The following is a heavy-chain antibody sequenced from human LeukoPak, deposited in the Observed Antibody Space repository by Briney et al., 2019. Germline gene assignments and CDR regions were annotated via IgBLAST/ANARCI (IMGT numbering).Heavy chain of an antibody. V-gene: IGHV4-59*04. D-gene: IGHD4-23*01. J-gene: IGHJ4*02. CDR1: GGSISSYY. CDR2: IYYSGST. CDR3: ARHRGYGGNVDY. Sequence: PSETLSLTCTVSGGSISSYYWSWIRQPPGKGLEWIGYIYYSGSTYYNPFLKSRVTISVDTSKNQFSLKLSSVTAADTAAYYCARHRGYGGNVDYWGQGTLVTVSS.